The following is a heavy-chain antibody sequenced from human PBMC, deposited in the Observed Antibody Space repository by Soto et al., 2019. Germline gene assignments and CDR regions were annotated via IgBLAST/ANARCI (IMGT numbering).Heavy chain of an antibody. Sequence: LSLTCTVSGGSISSGGYYWSWIRQHPGKGLEWIGYIYYSGNTYYNPSLKSRVTISVDTSKNQFSLKLSSVTAADTAVYYCARDGKVYGSGRHYYYGMDVWGQGTTVT. CDR1: GGSISSGGYY. J-gene: IGHJ6*02. CDR3: ARDGKVYGSGRHYYYGMDV. CDR2: IYYSGNT. V-gene: IGHV4-31*03. D-gene: IGHD3-10*01.